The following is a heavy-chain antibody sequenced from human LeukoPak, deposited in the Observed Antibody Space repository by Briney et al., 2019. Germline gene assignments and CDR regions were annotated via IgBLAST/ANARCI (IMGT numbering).Heavy chain of an antibody. CDR3: ARGSDTGITIFGVVISMDV. CDR1: GYTFTGCD. Sequence: ASVKVSCKAAGYTFTGCDMNWVRQAPGQGGEWRGWINPNSGGTKYAKKFQGRVTMTRDTSISTAYMPLSRLRSHDTAVYYCARGSDTGITIFGVVISMDVWGKGTTVTVSS. D-gene: IGHD3-3*01. V-gene: IGHV1-2*02. CDR2: INPNSGGT. J-gene: IGHJ6*03.